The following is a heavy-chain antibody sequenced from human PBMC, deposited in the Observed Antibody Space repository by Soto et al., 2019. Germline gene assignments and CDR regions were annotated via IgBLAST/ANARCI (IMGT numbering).Heavy chain of an antibody. V-gene: IGHV3-23*01. J-gene: IGHJ4*02. CDR2: ISGSGGST. CDR3: TKPPRSGTGSGY. Sequence: GGSLRLSCAASGFTFSSYAMSWVRQAPGKGLEWVSAISGSGGSTYYADSVKGRFTISRDNSKNTLYLQMNSLSAEDTALYYCTKPPRSGTGSGYWGQGTLVTVSS. D-gene: IGHD3-9*01. CDR1: GFTFSSYA.